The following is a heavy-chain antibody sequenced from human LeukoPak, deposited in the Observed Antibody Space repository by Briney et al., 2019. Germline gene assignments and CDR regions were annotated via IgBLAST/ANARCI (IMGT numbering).Heavy chain of an antibody. CDR2: IVVGSGNT. CDR3: AAELYSSGWRTDY. D-gene: IGHD6-19*01. Sequence: ASVKVSCKASGFTFTSSAMQWVRQARGQRLEWIGWIVVGSGNTNYAQKFQERVTITRDMSTSTAYMELSSLRSEDTAVYYCAAELYSSGWRTDYWGQGTLVTVSS. J-gene: IGHJ4*02. CDR1: GFTFTSSA. V-gene: IGHV1-58*02.